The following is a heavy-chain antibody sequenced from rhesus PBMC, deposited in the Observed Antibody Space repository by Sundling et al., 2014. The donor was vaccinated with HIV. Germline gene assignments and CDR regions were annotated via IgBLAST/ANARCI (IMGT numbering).Heavy chain of an antibody. D-gene: IGHD3-28*01. CDR1: GFTFSSYG. CDR2: ISSGGGST. CDR3: AKDDPYYYDTHYGLDS. J-gene: IGHJ6*01. Sequence: EVQLVESGGGLVQPGGSLRLSCAASGFTFSSYGMYWVRQAPGKGLEWISAISSGGGSTYYADSVKGRFTISRDNSKNTLSLQMNSLRAEDTAVYYCAKDDPYYYDTHYGLDSWGQGVVVTVSS. V-gene: IGHV3S42*01.